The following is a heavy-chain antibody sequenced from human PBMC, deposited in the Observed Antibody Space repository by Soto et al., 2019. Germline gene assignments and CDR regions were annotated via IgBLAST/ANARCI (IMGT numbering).Heavy chain of an antibody. CDR2: IKEDGSEK. CDR1: GFTFSSYW. CDR3: ARERYYYGSGDY. J-gene: IGHJ4*02. Sequence: GGSLRLFCAASGFTFSSYWMSWVRQAPGKGLEWVANIKEDGSEKNYVDSVKGQFTISRDNAKNSLYLQMNSLRAEDTAVYYCARERYYYGSGDYWGQGTLVTVSS. V-gene: IGHV3-7*01. D-gene: IGHD3-10*01.